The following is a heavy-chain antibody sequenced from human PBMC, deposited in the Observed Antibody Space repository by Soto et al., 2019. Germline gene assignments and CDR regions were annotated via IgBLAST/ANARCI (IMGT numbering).Heavy chain of an antibody. Sequence: AGGSLRLSCAASGFTFSSYAMSWVRQAPGKGLEWVSAISGSGGSTYYADSVEGRFTISRDNSKNTLYLQMNSLRAEDTAVYYCAKDFRFTPESMDVWGQGTTVTVSS. CDR1: GFTFSSYA. CDR3: AKDFRFTPESMDV. D-gene: IGHD3-3*01. V-gene: IGHV3-23*01. J-gene: IGHJ6*02. CDR2: ISGSGGST.